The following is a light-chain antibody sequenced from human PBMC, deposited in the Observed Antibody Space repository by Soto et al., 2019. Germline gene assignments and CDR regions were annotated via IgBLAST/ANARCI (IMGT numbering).Light chain of an antibody. CDR1: QSVRSSN. Sequence: EIALSQSPGTLSLSTGERATLSCRASQSVRSSNLAWYQQKPGQAPRFLIYGASSRATGIPDRFSGSGSGTDFTLTISRLEPEDFAVHYCQQYGSSPLTFGGGTKVDI. V-gene: IGKV3-20*01. J-gene: IGKJ4*01. CDR2: GAS. CDR3: QQYGSSPLT.